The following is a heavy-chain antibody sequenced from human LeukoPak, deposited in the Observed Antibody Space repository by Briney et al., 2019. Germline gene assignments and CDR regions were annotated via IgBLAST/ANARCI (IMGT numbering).Heavy chain of an antibody. D-gene: IGHD2-21*01. V-gene: IGHV3-23*01. CDR2: IVGDSSKI. CDR1: GLTFHDYA. Sequence: PGGSLRLSCAISGLTFHDYAMTWVRQAPGKGLEWVSTIVGDSSKIYYADSVRGRFTISRDNSNYMLFLHMNSLRAEDTATYYCAKQPYNYYYLDVWGKGTTVTVSS. CDR3: AKQPYNYYYLDV. J-gene: IGHJ6*03.